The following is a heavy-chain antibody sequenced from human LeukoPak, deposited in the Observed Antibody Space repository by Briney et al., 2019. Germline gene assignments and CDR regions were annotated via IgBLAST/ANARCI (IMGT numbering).Heavy chain of an antibody. J-gene: IGHJ4*02. Sequence: GGSLRLSCAASGFTFSSCWMSWVRQAPGKGLEWVANIKQDGSEKYYVDSVKGRFTISRDNAKNSLYLQMNSLRAEDTAVYYCARGYCSGGSCYWPDHFDYWGQGTLVTVSS. CDR1: GFTFSSCW. CDR2: IKQDGSEK. D-gene: IGHD2-15*01. V-gene: IGHV3-7*01. CDR3: ARGYCSGGSCYWPDHFDY.